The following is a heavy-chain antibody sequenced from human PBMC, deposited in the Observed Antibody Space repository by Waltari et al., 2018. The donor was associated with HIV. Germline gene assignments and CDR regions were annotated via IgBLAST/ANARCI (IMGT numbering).Heavy chain of an antibody. D-gene: IGHD3-10*01. CDR1: GYTFTHYG. CDR3: ARDRWFGESHYYYYYGMDV. CDR2: ISTYDTNT. V-gene: IGHV1-18*01. Sequence: QVQLVQSGVEVKKPGASVTVSCKASGYTFTHYGISWVRQAPGQGLEWMGWISTYDTNTNYAQKRQDRVTLTTDTSTGTAYMELASLRSDDTAVYYCARDRWFGESHYYYYYGMDVWGQGTTVTVSS. J-gene: IGHJ6*02.